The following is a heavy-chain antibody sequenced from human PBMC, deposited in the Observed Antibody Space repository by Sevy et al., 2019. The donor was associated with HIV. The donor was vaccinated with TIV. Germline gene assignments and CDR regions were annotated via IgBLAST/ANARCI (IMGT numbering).Heavy chain of an antibody. CDR1: GFTFSSHW. Sequence: GGSLRLSCAASGFTFSSHWMFWLRQAPGKGLMWVSNINSHGTITNYADSVKGRFAISRDNAKNTVYLRMDSLRAEDTAVYYCARGQLLQFLEWPSYSLDVWGQWTTVTVSS. D-gene: IGHD3-3*01. CDR3: ARGQLLQFLEWPSYSLDV. CDR2: INSHGTIT. V-gene: IGHV3-74*01. J-gene: IGHJ6*02.